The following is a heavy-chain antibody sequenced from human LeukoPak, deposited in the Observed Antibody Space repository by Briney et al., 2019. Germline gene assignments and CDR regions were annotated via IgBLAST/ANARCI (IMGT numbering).Heavy chain of an antibody. J-gene: IGHJ6*03. Sequence: GGSLRLSCAASGFTFSGSAMHWVRQPPGKGLEWVGRIRSKANSYATVYAASVKGRFTISRDDSKNTACLQMNSLKTEDTAVYYCTRLASYYYGWGSYPRDVWGKGTTVTVSS. CDR2: IRSKANSYAT. CDR1: GFTFSGSA. D-gene: IGHD3-10*01. V-gene: IGHV3-73*01. CDR3: TRLASYYYGWGSYPRDV.